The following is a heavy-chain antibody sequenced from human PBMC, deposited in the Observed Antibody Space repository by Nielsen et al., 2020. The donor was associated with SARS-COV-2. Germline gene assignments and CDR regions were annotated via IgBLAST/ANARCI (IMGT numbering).Heavy chain of an antibody. CDR3: ARGARHCSGGSCYLPLAYFDY. V-gene: IGHV4-34*01. D-gene: IGHD2-15*01. CDR2: VNHSGST. Sequence: SETLSLTCGVYGGPFSGNFWTWIRQPPGEGLEWIGDVNHSGSTNYHPSLKSRVTISVDTSKYQFSLKLNSVTAADTAVYYCARGARHCSGGSCYLPLAYFDYWGQGTLVTVSS. CDR1: GGPFSGNF. J-gene: IGHJ4*02.